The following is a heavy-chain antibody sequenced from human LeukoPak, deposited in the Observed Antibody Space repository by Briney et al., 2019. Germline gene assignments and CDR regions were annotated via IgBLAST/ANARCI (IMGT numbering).Heavy chain of an antibody. D-gene: IGHD3-22*01. V-gene: IGHV4-34*01. CDR3: ARLSYYDSSGFDAFGI. Sequence: SETLSLTCAVYGGSFSGYYWSWIRQPPGKGLEWIGEINHSGSTNYNPSLKSRVTISVDTSKNQFSLKLSSVTAADTAVYYCARLSYYDSSGFDAFGIWGQGTMVTVSS. J-gene: IGHJ3*02. CDR2: INHSGST. CDR1: GGSFSGYY.